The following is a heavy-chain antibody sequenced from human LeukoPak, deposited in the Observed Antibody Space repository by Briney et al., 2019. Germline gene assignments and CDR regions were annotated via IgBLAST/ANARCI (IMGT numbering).Heavy chain of an antibody. D-gene: IGHD2-2*01. Sequence: ASVKVSCKASGGTFSSYAISWVRQAPGQGLEWMGGIIPMFGTPNYAQEFQGRVTITADKSTSTVYMDLSSLRSEDTAVYYCAGVPAARLAVNYYYMDVWGKGTTVTVSS. CDR2: IIPMFGTP. J-gene: IGHJ6*03. CDR3: AGVPAARLAVNYYYMDV. CDR1: GGTFSSYA. V-gene: IGHV1-69*06.